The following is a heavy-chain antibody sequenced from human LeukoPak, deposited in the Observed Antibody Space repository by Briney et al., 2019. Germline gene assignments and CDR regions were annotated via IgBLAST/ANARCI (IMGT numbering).Heavy chain of an antibody. CDR2: ISGSGGPT. V-gene: IGHV3-23*01. Sequence: GGSLRLSCAASGFTFSNAWMSWVRQAPGKGLEWVSAISGSGGPTYYADSVKGRFTISRDNSKNTLYLQMNSLRAEDTAVYYCAKKYYYDSSGYSHFDYWGQGTLVTVSS. CDR1: GFTFSNAW. J-gene: IGHJ4*02. CDR3: AKKYYYDSSGYSHFDY. D-gene: IGHD3-22*01.